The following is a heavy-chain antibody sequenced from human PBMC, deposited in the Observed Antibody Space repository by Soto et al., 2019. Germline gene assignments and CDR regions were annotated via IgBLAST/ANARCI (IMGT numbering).Heavy chain of an antibody. CDR2: IYYSGTT. D-gene: IGHD1-26*01. CDR1: GYSISSSNW. V-gene: IGHV4-28*01. J-gene: IGHJ4*02. CDR3: ARREIQGPIDY. Sequence: QVQLQETGPGLVKPSDTLSLTCAVSGYSISSSNWWGWIRQPPGKGLEWIGYIYYSGTTYYNPSLKSTVTMSVDTSKHQFSLKLSSVTAVDTAVYYCARREIQGPIDYWGQGTLVTVSS.